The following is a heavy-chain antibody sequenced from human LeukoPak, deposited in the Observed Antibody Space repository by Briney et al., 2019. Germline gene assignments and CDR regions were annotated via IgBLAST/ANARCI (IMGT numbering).Heavy chain of an antibody. V-gene: IGHV3-21*01. D-gene: IGHD2-2*01. J-gene: IGHJ4*02. CDR3: ARAPTVLVGYCSSSSCQADY. Sequence: GGSLRLSCAASGLTFRSYSMNWVRQAPGKGLEWVSAIDPSRTYIYYADSVKGRFTISRDNAENSLYLQMNSLRVEDTAVYYCARAPTVLVGYCSSSSCQADYWGQGTLVTVSS. CDR1: GLTFRSYS. CDR2: IDPSRTYI.